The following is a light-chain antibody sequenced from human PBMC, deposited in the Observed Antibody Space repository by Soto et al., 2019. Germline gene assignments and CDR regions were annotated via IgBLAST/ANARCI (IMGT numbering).Light chain of an antibody. CDR2: GNN. V-gene: IGLV1-44*01. J-gene: IGLJ1*01. CDR1: SSNIGTNA. CDR3: ASWDDSLTGYV. Sequence: QSVLTQPPSASGTPGQRVTISCSGSSSNIGTNAVNWYQHLPGTAPKLLIYGNNRRPSGVPDRFSGSKSGTSASLAISGLQSEDEADYYCASWDDSLTGYVFGTGTKLTVL.